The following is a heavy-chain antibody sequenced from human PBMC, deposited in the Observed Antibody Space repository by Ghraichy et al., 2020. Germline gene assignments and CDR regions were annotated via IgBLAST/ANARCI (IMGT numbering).Heavy chain of an antibody. V-gene: IGHV1-69*13. CDR3: ARGGRGAQYYFDY. Sequence: TVKVSCKASGGTFSNYAISWVRQAPGQGLEWMGGIIPIFGTANYGQKFQDRVTITADESTSTAYMELSSLKSEDTAMYYCARGGRGAQYYFDYWGQGTLVTVSS. J-gene: IGHJ4*02. CDR1: GGTFSNYA. CDR2: IIPIFGTA.